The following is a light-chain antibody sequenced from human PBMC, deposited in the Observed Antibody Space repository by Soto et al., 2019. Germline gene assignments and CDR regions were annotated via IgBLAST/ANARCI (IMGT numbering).Light chain of an antibody. CDR3: QQYYTYWT. J-gene: IGKJ1*01. CDR2: GAS. V-gene: IGKV3-15*01. Sequence: EIVMTQSPATLSVSPGERATLSCRASESVSSNLAWYQQKPGQAPRLLIYGASTRATGIPARFSGSGSGTEFTLTISSLQPDDFATYYCQQYYTYWTFGQGTKVDI. CDR1: ESVSSN.